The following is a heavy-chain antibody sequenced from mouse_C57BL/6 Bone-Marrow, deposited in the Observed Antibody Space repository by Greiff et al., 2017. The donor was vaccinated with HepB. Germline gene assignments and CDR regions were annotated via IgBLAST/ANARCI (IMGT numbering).Heavy chain of an antibody. D-gene: IGHD1-1*01. CDR3: TSLITTVVAEWYFDV. CDR1: GFNIKDYY. J-gene: IGHJ1*03. CDR2: IDPEDGDT. V-gene: IGHV14-1*01. Sequence: VQLQQSGAELVRPGASVKLSCTASGFNIKDYYMHWVKQRPEQGLEWIGRIDPEDGDTEYAPKFQGKATMTADTSSNTAYLQLSSLTSEDTAVYYCTSLITTVVAEWYFDVWGTGTTVTVSS.